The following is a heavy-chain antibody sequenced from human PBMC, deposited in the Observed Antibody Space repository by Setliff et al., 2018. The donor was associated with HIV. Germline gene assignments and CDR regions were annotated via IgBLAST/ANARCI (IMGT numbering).Heavy chain of an antibody. Sequence: PGGSLRLSCAASGLTFSSYWISWVRQAPGKGLEWVTSIRYDGSYKYYADSVRGRFTISRDNSKNSLYLQMNSLRAEDTAIYYCTRSGGSCYSPGCYYYAMDVWGQGTTVTVSS. CDR2: IRYDGSYK. V-gene: IGHV3-33*08. CDR3: TRSGGSCYSPGCYYYAMDV. J-gene: IGHJ6*02. D-gene: IGHD2-15*01. CDR1: GLTFSSYW.